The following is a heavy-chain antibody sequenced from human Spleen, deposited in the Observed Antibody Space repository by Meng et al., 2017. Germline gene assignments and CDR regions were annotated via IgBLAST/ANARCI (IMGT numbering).Heavy chain of an antibody. V-gene: IGHV4-4*02. CDR3: ARVDRYSGTYFDY. CDR2: IFHIGST. Sequence: QVQLQESGPGLVKPSGTLSLTCAVSGDSVSGSNWWSWVRQPPGKGLEWIGEIFHIGSTNYNPSLKTRVAISVDRSKNQFSLKLTSVTAADTAVYYCARVDRYSGTYFDYWGHGALVTVYS. D-gene: IGHD1-26*01. CDR1: GDSVSGSNW. J-gene: IGHJ4*01.